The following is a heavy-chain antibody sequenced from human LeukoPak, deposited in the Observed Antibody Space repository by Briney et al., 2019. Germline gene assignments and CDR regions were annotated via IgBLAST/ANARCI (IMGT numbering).Heavy chain of an antibody. D-gene: IGHD1-26*01. CDR3: TSFSGSNVDP. J-gene: IGHJ5*02. CDR1: GFTFSGSA. V-gene: IGHV3-73*01. CDR2: IRSKVNSYAT. Sequence: GGSLRLSCAASGFTFSGSAVHWDRQASGKGLEWVGLIRSKVNSYATAYAASVKGRFTISRDDSKNTAYLQMNSLKTEDTAVYYCTSFSGSNVDPWGQGTLVTVSS.